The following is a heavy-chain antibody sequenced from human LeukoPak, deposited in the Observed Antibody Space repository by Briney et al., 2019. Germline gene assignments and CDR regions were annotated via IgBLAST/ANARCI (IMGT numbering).Heavy chain of an antibody. CDR2: ISSRGSTI. D-gene: IGHD4-23*01. J-gene: IGHJ4*02. CDR1: GFTFSDYY. Sequence: GGSLRLSCAASGFTFSDYYMSSIRQAPGKGLKRVYYISSRGSTIYYEDSVKRRFTISRDNAKFSLYLQMNSLRAEETAIYYCATDRKVGTWDPRFNYWGPGTLVTVSS. CDR3: ATDRKVGTWDPRFNY. V-gene: IGHV3-11*04.